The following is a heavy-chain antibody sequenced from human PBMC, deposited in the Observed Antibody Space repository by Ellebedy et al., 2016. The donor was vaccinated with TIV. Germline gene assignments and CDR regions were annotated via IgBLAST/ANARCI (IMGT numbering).Heavy chain of an antibody. J-gene: IGHJ4*02. D-gene: IGHD3-22*01. CDR3: ARVVSNAFDY. Sequence: MPSETLSLTCTVAGGSISSSYWSWIRQSPGKGLEWIGYFYYSGSPSYNPSLKSRVTISVNTSKNQVSMKMNSVTATDTAVYYCARVVSNAFDYWGQGTPVTVSS. CDR1: GGSISSSY. CDR2: FYYSGSP. V-gene: IGHV4-59*08.